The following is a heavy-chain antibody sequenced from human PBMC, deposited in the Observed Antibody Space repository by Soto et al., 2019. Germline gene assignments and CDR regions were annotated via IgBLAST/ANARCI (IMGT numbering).Heavy chain of an antibody. J-gene: IGHJ6*01. CDR2: IIPIFGTA. CDR1: GGTFSSYA. V-gene: IGHV1-69*01. Sequence: QVQLVQSGAEVKKPGSSVKVSCKASGGTFSSYAISWVRQAPGQGLEWMGGIIPIFGTANYAQKFQGRVTSTADESTSTAYMELSSLRSEDTAVYYCARVGECTNGVCYTAGVYYYGMDVWGQGTTVTVSS. D-gene: IGHD2-8*01. CDR3: ARVGECTNGVCYTAGVYYYGMDV.